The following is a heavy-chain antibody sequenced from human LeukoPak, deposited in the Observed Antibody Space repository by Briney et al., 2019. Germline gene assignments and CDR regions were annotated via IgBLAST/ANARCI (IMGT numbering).Heavy chain of an antibody. J-gene: IGHJ4*02. D-gene: IGHD3-22*01. Sequence: GGSLRLSCVASGFTFSSYWMHWVRQAPGKGLVWVSNIDSDGSYITHADSVKGRFTISRDNSKNTLYLQMNSLRAEDTAVYYCVRDDDRPDNGLDYWGQGTLVTVSS. CDR3: VRDDDRPDNGLDY. CDR1: GFTFSSYW. V-gene: IGHV3-74*01. CDR2: IDSDGSYI.